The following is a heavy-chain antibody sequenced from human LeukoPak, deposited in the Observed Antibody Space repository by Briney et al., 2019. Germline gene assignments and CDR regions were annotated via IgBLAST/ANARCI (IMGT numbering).Heavy chain of an antibody. V-gene: IGHV4-59*08. D-gene: IGHD6-19*01. CDR2: VYYDGNG. CDR1: GVSITTYY. J-gene: IGHJ4*02. Sequence: SETLSLTCTVSGVSITTYYWTWIRQPPGKGLEWIGFVYYDGNGNYNPSLKSRVTMSVDTPKNQFSLNLRSVTAADTAVYYCASRIAVVGTAYFDSWGQGALVTVSS. CDR3: ASRIAVVGTAYFDS.